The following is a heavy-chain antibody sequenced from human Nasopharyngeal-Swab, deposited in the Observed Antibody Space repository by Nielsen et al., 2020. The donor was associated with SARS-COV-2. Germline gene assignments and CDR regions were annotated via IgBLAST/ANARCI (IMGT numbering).Heavy chain of an antibody. V-gene: IGHV4-59*01. CDR1: GGSISSYY. CDR3: ARTGDLDIVVVPAALWAFDI. J-gene: IGHJ3*02. CDR2: IYYSGST. D-gene: IGHD2-2*03. Sequence: GSLRLSCTVSGGSISSYYWSWIRQPQGKGLEWIGYIYYSGSTNYNPSLKSRVTISVDTSKNQFSLKLSSVTAADTAVYYCARTGDLDIVVVPAALWAFDIWGQGTMVTVSS.